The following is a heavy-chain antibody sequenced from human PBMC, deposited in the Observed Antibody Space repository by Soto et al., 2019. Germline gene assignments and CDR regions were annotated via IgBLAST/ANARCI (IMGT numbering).Heavy chain of an antibody. CDR2: IIPIFGTA. V-gene: IGHV1-69*06. CDR1: GGTFSSYA. CDR3: AAPKDYYDSSGYYLNFDY. J-gene: IGHJ4*02. D-gene: IGHD3-22*01. Sequence: SVKVSCKASGGTFSSYAISWVRQAPGQGLEWMGGIIPIFGTANYAQKFQGRVTITADKSTSTAYMELSSLRSEDTAVYYCAAPKDYYDSSGYYLNFDYWGQGTLVTVSS.